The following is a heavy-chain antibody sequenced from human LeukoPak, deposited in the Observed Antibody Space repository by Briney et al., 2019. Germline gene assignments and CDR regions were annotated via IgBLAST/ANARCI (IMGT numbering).Heavy chain of an antibody. CDR1: GYTFTSYY. D-gene: IGHD2-21*02. Sequence: ASVTVSCKASGYTFTSYYMHWVRQAPGQGLEWMGIINPSGGSTSYAQKFQGRVTMTRDTSTSTVYMELSSLRSEDTAVYYCARGCGGDCYATNFDYWGQGTLVTVSS. J-gene: IGHJ4*02. CDR3: ARGCGGDCYATNFDY. CDR2: INPSGGST. V-gene: IGHV1-46*01.